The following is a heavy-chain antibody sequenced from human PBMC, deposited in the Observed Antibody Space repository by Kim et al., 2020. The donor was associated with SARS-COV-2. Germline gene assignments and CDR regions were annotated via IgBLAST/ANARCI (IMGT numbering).Heavy chain of an antibody. CDR3: ASQASYYYGMDV. J-gene: IGHJ6*02. V-gene: IGHV1-24*01. Sequence: IYAQKFQGRVTMTEDTSTDTAYMELSSLRSEDTAVYYCASQASYYYGMDVWGQGTTVTVSS.